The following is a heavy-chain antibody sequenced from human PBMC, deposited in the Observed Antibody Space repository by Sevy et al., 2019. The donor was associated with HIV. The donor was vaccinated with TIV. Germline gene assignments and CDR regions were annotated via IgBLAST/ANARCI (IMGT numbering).Heavy chain of an antibody. D-gene: IGHD2-2*02. J-gene: IGHJ6*02. Sequence: LSLTCAASGFTFSDYYMSWIRQAPGKGLEWVSYISSSGSTIYYADSVRGRFTISRDNAKNSLYLQMNSLRAEDTAVYYCATDYCSSTSCYMYYYYYYGMDVWGQGTTVTVSS. V-gene: IGHV3-11*01. CDR1: GFTFSDYY. CDR2: ISSSGSTI. CDR3: ATDYCSSTSCYMYYYYYYGMDV.